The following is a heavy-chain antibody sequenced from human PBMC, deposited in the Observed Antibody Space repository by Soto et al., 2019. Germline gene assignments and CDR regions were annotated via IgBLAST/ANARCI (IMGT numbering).Heavy chain of an antibody. CDR1: GFTFSSYA. V-gene: IGHV3-23*01. D-gene: IGHD3-3*01. CDR3: AKERMVLRFLFV. J-gene: IGHJ4*02. Sequence: PGGSLRLSCAASGFTFSSYAIGWVRQAPGRGLEWVSAISGSGRSTYYADSVQGRFTSSRDNSKNTHYVQMNSLRAEDTAVYYCAKERMVLRFLFVWGQGTLVTVS. CDR2: ISGSGRST.